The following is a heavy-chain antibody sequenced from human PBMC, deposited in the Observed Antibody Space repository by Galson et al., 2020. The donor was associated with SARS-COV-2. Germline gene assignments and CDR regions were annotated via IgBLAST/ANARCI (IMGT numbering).Heavy chain of an antibody. Sequence: GESLKISCAAPGFTFSSYRMHWVRQAPGKGLEWVAVIWYDGSNKYYADSVKGRFTISRDNSKNTLYLQMNSLRAEDTAVYYCARDGIVGATTGLDYWGQGTLVTVSS. CDR1: GFTFSSYR. J-gene: IGHJ4*02. V-gene: IGHV3-33*01. CDR3: ARDGIVGATTGLDY. CDR2: IWYDGSNK. D-gene: IGHD1-26*01.